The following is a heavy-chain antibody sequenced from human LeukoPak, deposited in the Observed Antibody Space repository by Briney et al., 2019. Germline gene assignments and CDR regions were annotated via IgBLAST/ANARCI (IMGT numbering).Heavy chain of an antibody. J-gene: IGHJ4*02. CDR1: GFTFDDYA. D-gene: IGHD3-22*01. CDR3: AREIFTPYYYDSSGYPNTHYYFDY. Sequence: GGSLRLSCAASGFTFDDYAMHWVRQAPGKGLEWVSGISWNSGSIGYADSVKGRFTISRDNAKNSLYLQMNSLRAEDTALYYCAREIFTPYYYDSSGYPNTHYYFDYWGQGTLVTVSS. V-gene: IGHV3-9*01. CDR2: ISWNSGSI.